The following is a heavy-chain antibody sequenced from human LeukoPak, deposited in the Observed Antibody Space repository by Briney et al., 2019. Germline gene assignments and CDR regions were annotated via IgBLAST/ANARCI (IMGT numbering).Heavy chain of an antibody. D-gene: IGHD3-10*01. V-gene: IGHV3-7*01. CDR2: IKQGGCEK. CDR1: GFTFSRYW. CDR3: AGVEVGYDYGSGIYFYGMDV. J-gene: IGHJ6*02. Sequence: GGSLRLSCAASGFTFSRYWTSWVRQAPGKGLEWVANIKQGGCEKYYVDSVKGRFTISRDNAKNSLYLEMNSLRAGDTAVFYCAGVEVGYDYGSGIYFYGMDVWGQGSTVSVSS.